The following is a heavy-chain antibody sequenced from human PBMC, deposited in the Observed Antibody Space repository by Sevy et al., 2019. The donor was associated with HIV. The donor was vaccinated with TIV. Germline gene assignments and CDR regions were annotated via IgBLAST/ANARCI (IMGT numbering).Heavy chain of an antibody. CDR3: AKDLRSYYDCWSGYYGSYYDGMDV. CDR1: GFTFSSYA. Sequence: GGSLRLSCAASGFTFSSYAMSWVRQAPGKGLEWVSAISGSGGSTYYADSVKGRFTISRDNSKNTLNLQMNSLGAEDMDVSYFAKDLRSYYDCWSGYYGSYYDGMDVWGQGTTVTVSS. V-gene: IGHV3-23*01. J-gene: IGHJ6*02. D-gene: IGHD3-3*01. CDR2: ISGSGGST.